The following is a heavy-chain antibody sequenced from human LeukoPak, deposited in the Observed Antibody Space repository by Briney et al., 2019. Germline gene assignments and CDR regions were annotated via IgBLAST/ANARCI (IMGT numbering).Heavy chain of an antibody. J-gene: IGHJ4*02. D-gene: IGHD4-23*01. Sequence: SETLSLTCTVSGGSISSYYWGWIRQPPGKGLEWIGSIYYSGGTYYNPSLKSRVTISVDTSKNQFSLKLSSVTAADTAVYYCARRAGGYSHPYDYWGQGTLVTVSS. CDR2: IYYSGGT. CDR3: ARRAGGYSHPYDY. V-gene: IGHV4-39*07. CDR1: GGSISSYY.